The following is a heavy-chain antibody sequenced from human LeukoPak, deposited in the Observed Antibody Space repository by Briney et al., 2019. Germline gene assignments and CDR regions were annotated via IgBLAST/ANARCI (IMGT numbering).Heavy chain of an antibody. CDR2: ISSDGGST. J-gene: IGHJ4*02. Sequence: PGGSLRLSCAASGFTFSSYAMHWVRQAPGKGLEYVSAISSDGGSTYYANSVKGRFTISRDNSKNTLYLQMGSLRAEDMAVYYCAKTHPAGIGPPDDYWGQGTLVTVSS. D-gene: IGHD1-14*01. CDR1: GFTFSSYA. V-gene: IGHV3-64*01. CDR3: AKTHPAGIGPPDDY.